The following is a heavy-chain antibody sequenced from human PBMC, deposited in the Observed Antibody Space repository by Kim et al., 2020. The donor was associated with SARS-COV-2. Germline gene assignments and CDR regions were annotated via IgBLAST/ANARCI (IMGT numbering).Heavy chain of an antibody. CDR1: GFTFGDYA. D-gene: IGHD3-10*01. V-gene: IGHV3-49*04. CDR2: IRSKGYGGTT. Sequence: GGSLRLSCTASGFTFGDYAMTWVRQAPGKGLEWVGFIRSKGYGGTTQYAASVKDRFTISRDDSKSIAYLQMNSLKTEDTAVYFCARDKNAFGYLTPILGIWGQGTKVTVSS. CDR3: ARDKNAFGYLTPILGI. J-gene: IGHJ3*02.